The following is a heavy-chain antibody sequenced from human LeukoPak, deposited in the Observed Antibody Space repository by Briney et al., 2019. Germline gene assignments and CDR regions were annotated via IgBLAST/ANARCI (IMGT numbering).Heavy chain of an antibody. D-gene: IGHD6-6*01. CDR1: GDSVSSNSAA. J-gene: IGHJ4*02. Sequence: SQTLSLTCAISGDSVSSNSAASNWIRQSPSRGLEWLGRTYYRSKWYNDYAIAVKSRITINPAPSQNQSSLQLNSVTPTDTAVYYCARASSSAEAYYFDYWGPGTLVTVSS. CDR2: TYYRSKWYN. V-gene: IGHV6-1*01. CDR3: ARASSSAEAYYFDY.